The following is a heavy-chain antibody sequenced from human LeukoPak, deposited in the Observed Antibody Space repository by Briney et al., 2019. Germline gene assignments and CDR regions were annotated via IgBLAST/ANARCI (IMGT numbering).Heavy chain of an antibody. CDR3: VKDATPRNSIWDYFGK. V-gene: IGHV3-23*01. Sequence: GGSLRLSCVASGFTFDICAMSWVRQAPGKGPEWVSSIGGPTETFYADSVKGRFTASRDNSQNTLYLQMNSLRAEDTAVYYCVKDATPRNSIWDYFGKWGQGALVTVST. CDR1: GFTFDICA. D-gene: IGHD4-23*01. J-gene: IGHJ4*02. CDR2: IGGPTET.